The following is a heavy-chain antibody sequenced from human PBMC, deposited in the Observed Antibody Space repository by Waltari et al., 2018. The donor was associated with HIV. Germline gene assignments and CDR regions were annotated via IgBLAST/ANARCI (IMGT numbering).Heavy chain of an antibody. D-gene: IGHD3-22*01. CDR1: GGSFRTRNW. Sequence: QLQLQESGPGRVKPSGTLSLTCAVPGGSFRTRNWRRGVLTPPGKGLEWIGEIYHSGSTNYNPSLKSRVTISVDKSKNQFSLKLSSVTAADTAVYYCARDHRDYYDSSGYYYHWFDPWGQGTLVTVSS. J-gene: IGHJ5*02. CDR3: ARDHRDYYDSSGYYYHWFDP. CDR2: IYHSGST. V-gene: IGHV4-4*02.